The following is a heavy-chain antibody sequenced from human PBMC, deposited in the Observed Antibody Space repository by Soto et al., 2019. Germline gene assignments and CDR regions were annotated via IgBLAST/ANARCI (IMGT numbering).Heavy chain of an antibody. CDR2: INPNSGGT. CDR1: GYTFTGYY. CDR3: ARDLGSSSSFGFDY. V-gene: IGHV1-2*04. J-gene: IGHJ4*02. Sequence: ASVKVSCKASGYTFTGYYMHWVRQAPGQGLEWMGWINPNSGGTNYAQKFQGWVTMTRDTSISTAYMELSRLRSDDTAVYYCARDLGSSSSFGFDYWGQGTLVIVSS. D-gene: IGHD6-13*01.